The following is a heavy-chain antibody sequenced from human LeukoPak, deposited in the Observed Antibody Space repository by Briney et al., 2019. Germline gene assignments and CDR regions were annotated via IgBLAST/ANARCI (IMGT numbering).Heavy chain of an antibody. CDR1: GFTFSTYA. D-gene: IGHD1-20*01. CDR2: ISGRGVST. J-gene: IGHJ4*02. Sequence: PGGSLRLSCAASGFTFSTYAMSWVRQAPGKGLEWVLAISGRGVSTSYADSVRGRFTISRDNSKNTLYLQMNSLRAEDTAVYYCAKAASGNWNDVSDYWGQGTLVTVSS. CDR3: AKAASGNWNDVSDY. V-gene: IGHV3-23*01.